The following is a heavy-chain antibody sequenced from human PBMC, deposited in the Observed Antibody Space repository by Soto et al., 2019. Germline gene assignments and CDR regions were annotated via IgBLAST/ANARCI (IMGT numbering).Heavy chain of an antibody. CDR2: IIPIFGTA. Sequence: QVQLVQSGAEVKKPGSSVKVSCKASGGTFSSYAISWVRQAPGQGLEWMGGIIPIFGTANYAQKFQGRVTITADESTSTAYMALSSLRSEDTAVYYCARGYPYCSSTSCYAGRAYYYGMDVWGQGTTVTVSS. D-gene: IGHD2-2*01. CDR3: ARGYPYCSSTSCYAGRAYYYGMDV. V-gene: IGHV1-69*01. J-gene: IGHJ6*02. CDR1: GGTFSSYA.